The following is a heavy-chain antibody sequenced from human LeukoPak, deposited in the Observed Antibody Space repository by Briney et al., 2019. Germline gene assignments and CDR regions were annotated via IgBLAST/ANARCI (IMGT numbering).Heavy chain of an antibody. D-gene: IGHD6-19*01. CDR1: GYTVTSYD. Sequence: ASVKVSCKASGYTVTSYDINWVRQATGQGLEWMGWMNPNSGNTGYAQKFQGRVTITRNTSISTAYMELSSLRSEDTAVYYCARTGVAATDYYYYMDVWGKGTTVTVSS. V-gene: IGHV1-8*03. CDR2: MNPNSGNT. J-gene: IGHJ6*03. CDR3: ARTGVAATDYYYYMDV.